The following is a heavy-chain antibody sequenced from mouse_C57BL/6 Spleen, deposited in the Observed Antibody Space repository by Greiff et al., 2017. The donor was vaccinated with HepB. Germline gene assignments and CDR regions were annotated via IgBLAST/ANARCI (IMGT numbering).Heavy chain of an antibody. CDR3: ASLLSGGAMDY. Sequence: EVQLVESGGGLVKPGGSLKLSCAASGFTFSDYGMHWVRQAPEKGLEWVAYISSGSSTNYYADTVKGRFTITRDNAKNTLFLQMTSLRSEDTAMYYCASLLSGGAMDYWGQGTSVTVSS. CDR2: ISSGSSTN. J-gene: IGHJ4*01. V-gene: IGHV5-17*01. CDR1: GFTFSDYG. D-gene: IGHD2-1*01.